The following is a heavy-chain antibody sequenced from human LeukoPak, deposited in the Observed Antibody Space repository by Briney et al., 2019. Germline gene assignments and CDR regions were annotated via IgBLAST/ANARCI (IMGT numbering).Heavy chain of an antibody. Sequence: GESLKIYCKGSGYSFTSYWIGWVRQMPGKGLEWMGIIYPGDSDTRYSPSFQGQVTISADKSISTAYLQWSSLKASDTAMYYCARHQGRGYSYDPGEGLSYWGQGTLVTVSS. CDR1: GYSFTSYW. CDR2: IYPGDSDT. CDR3: ARHQGRGYSYDPGEGLSY. J-gene: IGHJ4*02. V-gene: IGHV5-51*01. D-gene: IGHD5-18*01.